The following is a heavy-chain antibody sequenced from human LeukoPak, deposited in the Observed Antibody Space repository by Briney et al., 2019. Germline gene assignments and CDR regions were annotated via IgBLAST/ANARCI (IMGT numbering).Heavy chain of an antibody. CDR2: MNPNSGNT. CDR1: GYTFTSYD. J-gene: IGHJ5*02. Sequence: ASVKVSCKASGYTFTSYDINWVRQATGQGLEWMGWMNPNSGNTGYAQKFQGRVTMTRNTSISTAYMELSSLRSEDTAVYYCARGRLRWKTNWLDPWGQGTLVTVSS. CDR3: ARGRLRWKTNWLDP. V-gene: IGHV1-8*01. D-gene: IGHD4-23*01.